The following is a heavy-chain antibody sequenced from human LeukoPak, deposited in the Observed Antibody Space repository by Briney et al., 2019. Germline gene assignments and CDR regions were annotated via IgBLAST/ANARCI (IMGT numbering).Heavy chain of an antibody. CDR2: IWSDGSQK. D-gene: IGHD3-22*01. Sequence: RSLRLSCAASGINFRASGMHWVRQAPDKGLEWVAMIWSDGSQKYYADSVEGRFTISRDNAKSSLYLQMNSLRAEDTAVYYCAREENDSSAFDIWGQGTMVTVSS. CDR3: AREENDSSAFDI. J-gene: IGHJ3*02. V-gene: IGHV3-33*01. CDR1: GINFRASG.